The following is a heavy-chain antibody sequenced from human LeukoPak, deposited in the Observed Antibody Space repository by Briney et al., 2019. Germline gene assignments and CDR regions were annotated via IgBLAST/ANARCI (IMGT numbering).Heavy chain of an antibody. J-gene: IGHJ4*02. CDR2: TYYRSKWYY. V-gene: IGHV6-1*01. CDR3: ARTRDLGPDY. Sequence: SQTLSLTCVISGDSVSSNSAAWNWIRQSPSRGLEWLGRTYYRSKWYYHYAVSMKSRIAVNPDTSKNQFSLQLNSVTPEDTAVYYCARTRDLGPDYWGQGTLVTVSS. D-gene: IGHD1-26*01. CDR1: GDSVSSNSAA.